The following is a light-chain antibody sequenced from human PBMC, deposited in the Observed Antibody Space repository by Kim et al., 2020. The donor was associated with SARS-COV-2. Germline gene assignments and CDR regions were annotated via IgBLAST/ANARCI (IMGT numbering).Light chain of an antibody. CDR3: QQYKNYPRT. J-gene: IGKJ1*01. CDR2: QTS. CDR1: QSINPW. V-gene: IGKV1-5*03. Sequence: DIQMTQSPSTLSASVGDRVTITCRASQSINPWLAWYQQKPGKAPQRLIFQTSSLESGVPSRFSGSGSGTEFTLTISSLQPDDFATYYCQQYKNYPRTFGQGTKVEIK.